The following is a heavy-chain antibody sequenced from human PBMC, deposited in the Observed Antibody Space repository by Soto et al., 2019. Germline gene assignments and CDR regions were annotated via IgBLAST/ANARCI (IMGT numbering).Heavy chain of an antibody. CDR1: GFTFSSYG. CDR3: ATAPFGCGGDCYWPLDY. J-gene: IGHJ4*02. CDR2: IWYDGSNK. D-gene: IGHD2-21*01. V-gene: IGHV3-33*01. Sequence: PGGSLRLSCAASGFTFSSYGMHWVRQAPGKGLEWVAVIWYDGSNKYYADSVKGRFTISRDNSKNTLYLQMNSLRAEDTAVYYCATAPFGCGGDCYWPLDYWGQGTLVTVSS.